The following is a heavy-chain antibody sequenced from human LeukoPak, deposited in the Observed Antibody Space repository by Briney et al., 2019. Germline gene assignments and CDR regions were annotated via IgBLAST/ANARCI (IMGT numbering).Heavy chain of an antibody. CDR3: ARHSGADKWIQLWPPAFDI. Sequence: GESLKISCKGSGYSFTSYWIGWVRQMPGKGLEWMGIIYPGDSDTRYSPSFQGQVTISADKSISTAYLQWSSLKASDIAMYYCARHSGADKWIQLWPPAFDIWGQGTMVTVSS. CDR1: GYSFTSYW. CDR2: IYPGDSDT. V-gene: IGHV5-51*01. D-gene: IGHD5-18*01. J-gene: IGHJ3*02.